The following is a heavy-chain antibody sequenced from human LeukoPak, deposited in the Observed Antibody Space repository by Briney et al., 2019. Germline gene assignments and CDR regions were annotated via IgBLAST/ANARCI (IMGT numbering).Heavy chain of an antibody. J-gene: IGHJ4*02. CDR2: ISYDGSYK. D-gene: IGHD3-10*01. Sequence: PGGSLRLSCAASGFTFSSYAMHWVRQAPGKGLEWVAVISYDGSYKYYADSVKGRFTISRDNSKNTLYLQMNSLRAEDTAVYYCARGSNYYGDYWGQGTLVTVSS. V-gene: IGHV3-30-3*01. CDR3: ARGSNYYGDY. CDR1: GFTFSSYA.